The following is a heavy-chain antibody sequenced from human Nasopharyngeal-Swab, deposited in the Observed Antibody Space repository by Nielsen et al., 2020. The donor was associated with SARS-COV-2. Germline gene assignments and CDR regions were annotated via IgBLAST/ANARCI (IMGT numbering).Heavy chain of an antibody. Sequence: GGSLRLSCAASGFSFSEYYMSWIRQAPGKGLEWISDISSSGSITHYADSMKGRFTISRDNAKKSLYLQMDSLRAEDTAVYYCAKVRDGYNQGFDYWGQGTLVTVSS. CDR1: GFSFSEYY. J-gene: IGHJ4*02. CDR2: ISSSGSIT. V-gene: IGHV3-11*04. D-gene: IGHD5-24*01. CDR3: AKVRDGYNQGFDY.